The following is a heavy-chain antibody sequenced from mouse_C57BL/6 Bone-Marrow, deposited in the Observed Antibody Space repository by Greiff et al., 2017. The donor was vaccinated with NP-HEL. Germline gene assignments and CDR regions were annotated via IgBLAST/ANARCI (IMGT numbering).Heavy chain of an antibody. CDR1: GFTFSSYA. CDR2: ISDGGSYT. V-gene: IGHV5-4*01. J-gene: IGHJ4*01. CDR3: ARDRGYDYYAMDY. Sequence: EVKLMESGGGLVKPGGSLKLSCAASGFTFSSYAMSWVRQTPEKRLEWVATISDGGSYTYSPDNVKGRFPISRDNAKNNLYLQMSHLKSDDTAMYYCARDRGYDYYAMDYWGQGTSVTVSS. D-gene: IGHD3-1*01.